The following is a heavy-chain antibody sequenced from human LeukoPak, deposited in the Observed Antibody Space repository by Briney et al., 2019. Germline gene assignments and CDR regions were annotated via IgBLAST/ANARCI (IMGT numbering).Heavy chain of an antibody. CDR3: AELGITMIGGV. J-gene: IGHJ6*04. CDR1: GFTFSSYG. Sequence: GGSLRLSCAASGFTFSSYGVSWVRQAPGQGLEWVSVISGSGVSTYYADSVKGRFTISRDNAKNSLYLQMNSLRAEDTAVYYCAELGITMIGGVWGKGTTVTISS. V-gene: IGHV3-23*01. CDR2: ISGSGVST. D-gene: IGHD3-10*02.